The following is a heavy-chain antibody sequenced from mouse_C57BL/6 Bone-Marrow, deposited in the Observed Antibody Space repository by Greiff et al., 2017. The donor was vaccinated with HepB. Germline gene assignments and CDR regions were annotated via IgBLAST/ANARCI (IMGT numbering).Heavy chain of an antibody. J-gene: IGHJ4*01. V-gene: IGHV1-19*01. CDR3: ARSNWVLYYYAMDY. Sequence: EVKLVESGPVLVKPGASVKMSCKASGYTFTDYYMNWVKQSHGKSLEWIGVINPYNGGTSYNQKFKGKATLTVDKSSSTAYMELNSLTSEDSAVYYCARSNWVLYYYAMDYWGQGTSVTVSS. CDR2: INPYNGGT. D-gene: IGHD4-1*01. CDR1: GYTFTDYY.